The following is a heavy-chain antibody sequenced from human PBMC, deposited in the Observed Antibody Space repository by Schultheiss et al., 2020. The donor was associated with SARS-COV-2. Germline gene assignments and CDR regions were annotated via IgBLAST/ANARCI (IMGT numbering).Heavy chain of an antibody. D-gene: IGHD6-6*01. J-gene: IGHJ4*02. V-gene: IGHV3-23*01. CDR1: GFTFSSYA. Sequence: GESLKISCAASGFTFSSYAMSWVRQAPGKGLEWVSAISGSGGSTYYADSVKGRFTISRDNSKNTLYLQMNSLRAEDTAVYYCAKDKTTAARPRYYFDYWGQGTLVTVSS. CDR3: AKDKTTAARPRYYFDY. CDR2: ISGSGGST.